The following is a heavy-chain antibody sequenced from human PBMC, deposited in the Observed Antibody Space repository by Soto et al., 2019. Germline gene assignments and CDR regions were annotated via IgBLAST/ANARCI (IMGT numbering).Heavy chain of an antibody. CDR3: ARGRSLKGSSWYGAPDY. CDR1: GFTISSYW. D-gene: IGHD6-13*01. J-gene: IGHJ4*02. V-gene: IGHV3-74*01. CDR2: INSDGSST. Sequence: EVQLVESGGGLVQPGGSLRLSCAASGFTISSYWMHWVRQAPGKGLVWVSRINSDGSSTSYADSVKGRFTISRDNAKNTLFLQMNSLRAEDTAVYYCARGRSLKGSSWYGAPDYWGQGTLVTVSS.